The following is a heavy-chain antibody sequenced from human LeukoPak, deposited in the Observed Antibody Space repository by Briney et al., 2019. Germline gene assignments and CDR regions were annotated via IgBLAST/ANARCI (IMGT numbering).Heavy chain of an antibody. CDR3: ARDDPSYDSSGYYFFTGVTIDY. V-gene: IGHV1-2*02. Sequence: ASVKVSCKASGYTFTSYDINWVRQAPGQGLEWMGWINPNSGGTNYAQKFQGRVTMTRDTSISTAYMELSRLRSDDTAVYYCARDDPSYDSSGYYFFTGVTIDYWGQGTLVTVSS. CDR2: INPNSGGT. CDR1: GYTFTSYD. J-gene: IGHJ4*02. D-gene: IGHD3-22*01.